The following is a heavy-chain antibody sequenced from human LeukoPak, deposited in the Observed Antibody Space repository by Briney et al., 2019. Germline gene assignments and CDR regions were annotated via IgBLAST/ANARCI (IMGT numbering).Heavy chain of an antibody. Sequence: SETLSLTCAVYGGSFSNYYWTWIRQPPGKGLEWIGEINHSGSARYNPSLKSRVIISVDTSKNQFSLKLSSVTAADTAVYYCARDLNGYCSSTSCSSNWGQGTLVTVSS. CDR3: ARDLNGYCSSTSCSSN. CDR2: INHSGSA. V-gene: IGHV4-34*01. D-gene: IGHD2-2*03. CDR1: GGSFSNYY. J-gene: IGHJ4*02.